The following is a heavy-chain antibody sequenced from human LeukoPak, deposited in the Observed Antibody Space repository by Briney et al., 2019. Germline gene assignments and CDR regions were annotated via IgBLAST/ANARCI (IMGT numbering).Heavy chain of an antibody. D-gene: IGHD3-10*01. V-gene: IGHV1-18*01. J-gene: IGHJ4*02. CDR2: ISAYDGIT. CDR3: ARDQGSGSYYPRFDY. Sequence: ASVKVSCKASGYTFTTYGISWVRQAPGQGLEWMGWISAYDGITNYAQQLQGRVTLTIDTSTSTAYMELRSLRSDDTAIYYCARDQGSGSYYPRFDYWGQGTLVTVSS. CDR1: GYTFTTYG.